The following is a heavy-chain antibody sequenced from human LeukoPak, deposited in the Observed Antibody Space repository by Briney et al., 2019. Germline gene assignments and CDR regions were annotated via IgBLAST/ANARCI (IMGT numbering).Heavy chain of an antibody. CDR3: ARASKGEAVAGILDYYYYMDV. J-gene: IGHJ6*03. CDR1: GFTFSGYW. D-gene: IGHD6-19*01. CDR2: IKQDGSEK. Sequence: PGGSLRLSCAASGFTFSGYWMSWVRQAPGKGLEWVANIKQDGSEKYYVDSVKGRFTISRDNAKNSLYLQMNSLRAEDTAVYYCARASKGEAVAGILDYYYYMDVWGKGTTVTVSS. V-gene: IGHV3-7*01.